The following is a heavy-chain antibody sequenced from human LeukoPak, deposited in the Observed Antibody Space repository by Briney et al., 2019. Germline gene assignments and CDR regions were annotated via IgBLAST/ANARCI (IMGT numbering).Heavy chain of an antibody. CDR1: GYTFTSYD. Sequence: ASVKVSCKASGYTFTSYDINWVRQATGQGLEWMGWMNPNSGNTGYAQKFRGRVTMTRNTSISTAYMYLSSLRSEDTAVYYCARDTQSIAVPTGYWGQGTLVTVSS. CDR3: ARDTQSIAVPTGY. V-gene: IGHV1-8*01. CDR2: MNPNSGNT. J-gene: IGHJ4*02. D-gene: IGHD6-6*01.